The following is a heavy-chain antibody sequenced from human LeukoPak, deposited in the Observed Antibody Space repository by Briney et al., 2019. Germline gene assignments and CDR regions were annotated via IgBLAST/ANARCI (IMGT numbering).Heavy chain of an antibody. Sequence: PETLSLTCTVSGGSISSSSYYWGWVRQHPGKGLEWIGSIYYSGSTYYNPSLKSRVTISVDTSKNQFSLKLSSVTAADTAVYYCARGGSYYYGWFDPWGQGTLVTVSS. J-gene: IGHJ5*02. D-gene: IGHD3-10*01. V-gene: IGHV4-39*07. CDR2: IYYSGST. CDR3: ARGGSYYYGWFDP. CDR1: GGSISSSSYY.